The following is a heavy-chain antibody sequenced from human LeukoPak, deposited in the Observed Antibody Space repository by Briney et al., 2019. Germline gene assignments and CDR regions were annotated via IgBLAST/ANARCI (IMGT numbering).Heavy chain of an antibody. J-gene: IGHJ4*02. CDR1: GGSISSGGYF. CDR2: IYYSGST. Sequence: SETLSLTCTVSGGSISSGGYFWSWIRQHPGKGLEWIGHIYYSGSTSYNPSLKSRVTISVDTSKNQFSLKLTSVTAADTAVYYCARGRRDGYNKIMPFDYWGQGTLVTVSS. V-gene: IGHV4-31*03. D-gene: IGHD5-24*01. CDR3: ARGRRDGYNKIMPFDY.